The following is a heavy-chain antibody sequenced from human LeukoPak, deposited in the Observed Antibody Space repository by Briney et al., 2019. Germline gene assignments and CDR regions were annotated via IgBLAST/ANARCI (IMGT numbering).Heavy chain of an antibody. CDR2: IYYSGST. V-gene: IGHV4-31*03. Sequence: SQTLSLTCTVSGGSISSGGYYWSWIRQHPGKGLEWIGYIYYSGSTYYNPSLKSRVTISVDTSKNQFSLKLSSVTAADTAVYYCARDGDYGVNDAFDIWGQGTMVTVSS. D-gene: IGHD4-17*01. CDR1: GGSISSGGYY. CDR3: ARDGDYGVNDAFDI. J-gene: IGHJ3*02.